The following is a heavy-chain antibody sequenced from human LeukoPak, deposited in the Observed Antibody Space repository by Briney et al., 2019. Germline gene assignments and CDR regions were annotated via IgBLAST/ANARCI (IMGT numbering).Heavy chain of an antibody. CDR2: ISRDGTEH. Sequence: PGGSLRLSCAASGFTFSNYAMHWVRQAPGEGLEWVAVISRDGTEHYYADSVKGRLTISRDNSQSTVYLHMSSLTTEDTAIYYCARAIRAPGTPENAFDIWGQGTVVTVSS. D-gene: IGHD3-3*01. J-gene: IGHJ3*02. CDR1: GFTFSNYA. V-gene: IGHV3-30*04. CDR3: ARAIRAPGTPENAFDI.